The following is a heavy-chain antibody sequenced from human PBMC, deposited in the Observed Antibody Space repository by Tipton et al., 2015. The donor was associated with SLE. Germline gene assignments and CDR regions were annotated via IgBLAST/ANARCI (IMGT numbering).Heavy chain of an antibody. J-gene: IGHJ4*02. CDR3: ARAMAWTGDPLHFDY. CDR1: GDSIRHIY. D-gene: IGHD3/OR15-3a*01. CDR2: IYSSATT. Sequence: TLSLTCTVSGDSIRHIYWSWIRQPPGKGLEWIGYIYSSATTNYQYNPSLRSRVTISVDTSKNQFSLKLKSVTAADTAVYFCARAMAWTGDPLHFDYWGQGSLVTVSS. V-gene: IGHV4-59*01.